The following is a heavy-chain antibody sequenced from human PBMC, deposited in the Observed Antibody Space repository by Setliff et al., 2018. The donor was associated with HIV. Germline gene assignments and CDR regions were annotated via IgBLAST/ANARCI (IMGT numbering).Heavy chain of an antibody. CDR1: GFSFSRFW. D-gene: IGHD2-21*01. CDR3: MKEDVNVVAWRFYFYYIDV. CDR2: IKGDGSEK. J-gene: IGHJ6*03. V-gene: IGHV3-7*01. Sequence: GGSLRLSCVASGFSFSRFWMNWARQAPGKGLEWVANIKGDGSEKYYVDSVEGRFTISRDNAKNSLYLQMNSLRADDTAVYYCMKEDVNVVAWRFYFYYIDVWGKGTAVTVSS.